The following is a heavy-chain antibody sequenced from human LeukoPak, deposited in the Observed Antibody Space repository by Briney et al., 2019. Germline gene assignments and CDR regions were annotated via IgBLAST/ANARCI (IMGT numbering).Heavy chain of an antibody. V-gene: IGHV4-34*01. CDR2: INHSGST. D-gene: IGHD4-17*01. Sequence: SETLSLTCAVYGGSFSGYYWSWIRQPPGKGLELIGEINHSGSTNYNPSLKSRVTISVDTSKNQFSLKLSSVTAADTAVYYCARAGDYDGFDYWGQGTLVTVSS. J-gene: IGHJ4*02. CDR3: ARAGDYDGFDY. CDR1: GGSFSGYY.